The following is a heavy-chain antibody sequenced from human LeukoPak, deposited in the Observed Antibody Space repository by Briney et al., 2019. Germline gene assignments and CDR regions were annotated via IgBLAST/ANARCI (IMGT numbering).Heavy chain of an antibody. CDR2: ISGSGVNT. Sequence: GGSLRLSCAASTFTFRTYAMSWVRQAPGKGLEWVSSISGSGVNTYYADSVEGRFTISRDDSKNTIFLQMNSLRAEDTALYYCAKGAVAGPTKESGFDPWGQGTLVTVSS. J-gene: IGHJ5*02. D-gene: IGHD6-19*01. CDR3: AKGAVAGPTKESGFDP. CDR1: TFTFRTYA. V-gene: IGHV3-23*01.